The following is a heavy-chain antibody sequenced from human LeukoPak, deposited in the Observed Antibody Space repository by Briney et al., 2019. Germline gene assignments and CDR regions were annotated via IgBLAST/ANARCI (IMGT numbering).Heavy chain of an antibody. CDR3: ARVQRYWSGYYSDY. CDR1: GGSLTDYF. CDR2: IYYTGSA. V-gene: IGHV4-59*13. Sequence: SETLSLTCSVSGGSLTDYFWSWIRQPPGKAKEWIGYIYYTGSANYNPSLKSRVTISVDTSKKQFSLKMSSVTAADTAVYYCARVQRYWSGYYSDYWGQGTLVTVSS. J-gene: IGHJ4*02. D-gene: IGHD3-3*01.